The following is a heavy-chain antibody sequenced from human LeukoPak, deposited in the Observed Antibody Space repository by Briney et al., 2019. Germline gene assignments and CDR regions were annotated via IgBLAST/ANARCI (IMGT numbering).Heavy chain of an antibody. CDR1: GFTFSSYA. CDR3: AREAPWDDFWSGYFVVFHYYGMDV. J-gene: IGHJ6*02. V-gene: IGHV3-30-3*01. CDR2: ISYDGSNK. D-gene: IGHD3-3*01. Sequence: PGGSLRLSCAASGFTFSSYAMHRVRQAPGKGLEWVAVISYDGSNKYYADSVKGRFTISRDNSKNTLYLQMNSLRAEDTAVYYCAREAPWDDFWSGYFVVFHYYGMDVWGQGTTVTVSS.